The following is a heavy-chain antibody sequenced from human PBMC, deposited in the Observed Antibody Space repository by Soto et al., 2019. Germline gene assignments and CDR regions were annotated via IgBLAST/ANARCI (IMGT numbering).Heavy chain of an antibody. CDR3: ASGWFGESVYYFDY. Sequence: ASVKVSCKVSGYTLRHLSMHWVRQVQGKGLEWMGGFDPEDGETIYAQKFQGRVTMTEDTSSDTAYMELRSLRSDDTAVYYCASGWFGESVYYFDYWGQGTLVTVSS. J-gene: IGHJ4*02. CDR2: FDPEDGET. V-gene: IGHV1-24*01. CDR1: GYTLRHLS. D-gene: IGHD3-10*01.